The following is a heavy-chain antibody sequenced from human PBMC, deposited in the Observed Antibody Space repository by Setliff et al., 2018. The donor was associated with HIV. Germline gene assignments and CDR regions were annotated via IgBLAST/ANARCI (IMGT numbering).Heavy chain of an antibody. CDR3: ARQFWMLTTLYFDS. CDR2: LHSLGSSRVSDTP. CDR1: SGSMTGHY. J-gene: IGHJ4*02. Sequence: KTSETLSLTCSVSSGSMTGHYWTWVRQPPGKGLEWIGYLHSLGSSRVSDTPNYSPSLKSRITISLDTSKRQFSLTMTSVTAADTAVYYCARQFWMLTTLYFDSLGPGTLVTVSS. D-gene: IGHD3-16*01. V-gene: IGHV4-59*08.